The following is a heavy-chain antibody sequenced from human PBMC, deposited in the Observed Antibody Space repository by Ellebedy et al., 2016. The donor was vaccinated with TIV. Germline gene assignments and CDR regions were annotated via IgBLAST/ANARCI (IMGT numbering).Heavy chain of an antibody. V-gene: IGHV3-48*03. CDR3: ARGPTTMDPSLGFDY. CDR1: GFTFSNYE. J-gene: IGHJ4*02. Sequence: GGSLRLSCAASGFTFSNYEMIWVRQAPGKGLEWLSFISSSGSAMYYADSVKGRFIISRDNAENSLYLQMNSLRAEDTAIYYCARGPTTMDPSLGFDYWGRGTLVTVSS. D-gene: IGHD5-18*01. CDR2: ISSSGSAM.